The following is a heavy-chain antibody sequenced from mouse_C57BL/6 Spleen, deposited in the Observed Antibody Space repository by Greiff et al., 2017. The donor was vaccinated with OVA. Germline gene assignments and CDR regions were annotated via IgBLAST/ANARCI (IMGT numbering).Heavy chain of an antibody. CDR1: GYTFTDYY. CDR3: ARETGSGRFAY. V-gene: IGHV1-19*01. CDR2: INPYNGGT. Sequence: VQLKESGPVLVKPGASVKMSCKASGYTFTDYYMNWVKQSHGKSLEWIGVINPYNGGTSYNQKFKGKATLTVDKSSSTAYMELNSLTSEDSAVYYCARETGSGRFAYWGQGTLVTVSA. J-gene: IGHJ3*01. D-gene: IGHD3-2*02.